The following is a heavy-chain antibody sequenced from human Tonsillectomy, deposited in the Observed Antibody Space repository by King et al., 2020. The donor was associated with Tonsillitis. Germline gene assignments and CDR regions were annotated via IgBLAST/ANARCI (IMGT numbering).Heavy chain of an antibody. CDR2: IYHSGST. V-gene: IGHV4-30-2*01. CDR1: GGSISSGGYS. CDR3: ARTTLGIAAAHYWYFDL. J-gene: IGHJ2*01. Sequence: QLQESGSGLVKPSQTLSLTCAVSGGSISSGGYSWSWIRQPPGKGLEWIGYIYHSGSTYYNPSLKSRVTISLDRSKNQFSLKLSSVTAADTAVYYCARTTLGIAAAHYWYFDLWGRGTLVTVSS. D-gene: IGHD6-13*01.